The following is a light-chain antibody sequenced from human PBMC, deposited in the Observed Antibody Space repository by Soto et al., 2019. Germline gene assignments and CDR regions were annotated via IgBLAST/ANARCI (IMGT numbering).Light chain of an antibody. CDR1: NSNIGVNY. CDR3: GTWDSSLSAHV. CDR2: ETN. Sequence: QSVLTQPPSVSAAPGQKVTISCSGSNSNIGVNYVSWYQQLPGTAPKVLIYETNKRPSEIPDRFSGSKSGTSATLGITGLQTGDEADYYCGTWDSSLSAHVFGTGTKVTV. J-gene: IGLJ1*01. V-gene: IGLV1-51*02.